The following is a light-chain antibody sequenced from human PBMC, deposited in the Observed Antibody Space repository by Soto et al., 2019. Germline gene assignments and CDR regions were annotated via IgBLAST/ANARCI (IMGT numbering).Light chain of an antibody. CDR1: SSNVGTYDL. V-gene: IGLV2-23*01. J-gene: IGLJ2*01. CDR2: EGT. CDR3: CSFAVGAALV. Sequence: QSALTLPASVSASPGQSITISCTGTSSNVGTYDLVSWYQHHPDKAPKLIIYEGTKRPSGISSRFSGSQSGNTASLTISGLQAEDDADYYCCSFAVGAALVFGGGTKVTVL.